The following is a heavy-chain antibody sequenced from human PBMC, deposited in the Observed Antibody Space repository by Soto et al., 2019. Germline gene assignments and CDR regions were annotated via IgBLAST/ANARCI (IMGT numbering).Heavy chain of an antibody. D-gene: IGHD1-1*01. V-gene: IGHV3-21*01. J-gene: IGHJ4*02. Sequence: GGSLRLSCAASGFTFSSYSMNWVRQAPGKGLEWVSSISNNSSYIYYADSVKGRFTISRDNAKNSLYLQMNSLRAEDTAVYYCAREDDGYNAFDFWGQGTLVTVSS. CDR3: AREDDGYNAFDF. CDR2: ISNNSSYI. CDR1: GFTFSSYS.